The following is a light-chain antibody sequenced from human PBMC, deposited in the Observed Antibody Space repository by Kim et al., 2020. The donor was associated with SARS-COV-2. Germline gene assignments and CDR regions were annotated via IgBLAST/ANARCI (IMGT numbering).Light chain of an antibody. CDR2: DAS. J-gene: IGKJ4*01. CDR1: QSVSSN. CDR3: QQYHNWPLT. Sequence: EIVMTQSPDTLSVSPGERATLSCRASQSVSSNLAWYQQKPGQAPRLLIYDASTRATGIPARFSGSGSGTEFTLTISSLQSEDFAIYCCQQYHNWPLTFGGGTKVDIK. V-gene: IGKV3-15*01.